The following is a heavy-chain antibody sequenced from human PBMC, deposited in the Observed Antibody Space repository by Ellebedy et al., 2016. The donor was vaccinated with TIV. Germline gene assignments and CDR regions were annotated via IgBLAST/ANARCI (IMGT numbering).Heavy chain of an antibody. Sequence: AASVKVSCKASGYTFTNYGISWVRQAPGQGLEWMAWISPYNGHTDYAQNFQGRVTVTFDTSTATAYMELRGLRSDDTAIYYCARRLDRSNPDAFHVWGQGTKVTVSS. CDR3: ARRLDRSNPDAFHV. D-gene: IGHD3-16*01. J-gene: IGHJ3*01. CDR2: ISPYNGHT. V-gene: IGHV1-18*01. CDR1: GYTFTNYG.